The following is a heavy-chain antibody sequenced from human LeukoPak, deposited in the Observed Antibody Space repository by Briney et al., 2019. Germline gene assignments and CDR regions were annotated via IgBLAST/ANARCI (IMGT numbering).Heavy chain of an antibody. Sequence: SVKVSCKASGDTFNNYFLAWVRQAPGQGLEWMGGILPISGTADYAQKFQGRVSITADMSTSTGYMELSSLRSEDTAVYYCARGGYCGSGTYLFDPWGQGTLVTVTS. D-gene: IGHD3-10*01. V-gene: IGHV1-69*06. J-gene: IGHJ5*02. CDR3: ARGGYCGSGTYLFDP. CDR1: GDTFNNYF. CDR2: ILPISGTA.